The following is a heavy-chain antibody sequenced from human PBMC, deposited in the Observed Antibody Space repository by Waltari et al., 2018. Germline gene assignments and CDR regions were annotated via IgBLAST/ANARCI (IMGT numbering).Heavy chain of an antibody. J-gene: IGHJ2*01. CDR1: GSSFTISW. CDR3: ARQRAVSGYWYFDL. V-gene: IGHV5-51*03. D-gene: IGHD6-19*01. CDR2: IYPADSDA. Sequence: EVQLVQSGAEVKKPGASLKISCTGSGSSFTISWIGWVRQMPGKGLEWMGIIYPADSDARYSPSFQGQVTISADKSISTAYLQWSSLKASDTAMYYCARQRAVSGYWYFDLWGRGTLVTVSS.